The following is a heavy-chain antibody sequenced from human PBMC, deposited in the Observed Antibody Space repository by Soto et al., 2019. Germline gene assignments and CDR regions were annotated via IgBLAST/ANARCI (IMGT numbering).Heavy chain of an antibody. CDR2: IKSKTDGGTA. CDR1: GFTFSNAW. J-gene: IGHJ4*02. CDR3: STVEIDTVGWEFDY. D-gene: IGHD6-19*01. V-gene: IGHV3-15*01. Sequence: EVHLVESGGGLVKPGGSLRLSCAASGFTFSNAWMSWVRQAPGKGLEWVGRIKSKTDGGTADYAAPVKGRLTISRDDSKNTLYLQMNSLKTEDTALYYCSTVEIDTVGWEFDYWGQGTLVTVSS.